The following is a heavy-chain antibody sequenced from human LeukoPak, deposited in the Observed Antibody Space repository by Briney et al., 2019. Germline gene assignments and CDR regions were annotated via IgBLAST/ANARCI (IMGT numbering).Heavy chain of an antibody. Sequence: PGRSLRLSCAASGFTFSSYGMHWVRQAPGKGLEWVAVIWYDGSNKYYADSVKGRFTISRDNSKNTLYLQMNSLRAEDTAVYYCARERAVAGTNCFVPWGQGTLVTVSS. V-gene: IGHV3-33*01. CDR3: ARERAVAGTNCFVP. CDR2: IWYDGSNK. D-gene: IGHD6-19*01. CDR1: GFTFSSYG. J-gene: IGHJ5*02.